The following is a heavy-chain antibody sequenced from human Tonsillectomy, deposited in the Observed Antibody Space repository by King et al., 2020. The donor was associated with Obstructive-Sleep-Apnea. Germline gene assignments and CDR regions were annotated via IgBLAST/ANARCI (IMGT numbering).Heavy chain of an antibody. CDR2: IYYSGST. Sequence: VQLQESGPGLVKPSQTLSLTCTVSGGSISSGDYYWNWIRQPPGKGLEWIGYIYYSGSTYYNPSLKSRVTISLDTSKNQFSLKVNSMTDADTAVYYCARKGKWLQSLPFDYWGRGTLVTVSA. D-gene: IGHD5-24*01. V-gene: IGHV4-30-4*01. CDR1: GGSISSGDYY. J-gene: IGHJ4*02. CDR3: ARKGKWLQSLPFDY.